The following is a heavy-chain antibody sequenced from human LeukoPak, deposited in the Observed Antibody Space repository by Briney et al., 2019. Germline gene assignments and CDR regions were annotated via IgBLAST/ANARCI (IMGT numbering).Heavy chain of an antibody. CDR2: ISGYNGYT. CDR3: ARDLKWFGESTTASDY. D-gene: IGHD3-10*01. Sequence: GASVKVSCKASGYTFTNYGVSWVRQAPGQGLEWMGWISGYNGYTNYAQKFQFRVTMTTDTSTSTAYMELRSLTSDDTAVYYCARDLKWFGESTTASDYWGQGTLVTVSS. CDR1: GYTFTNYG. J-gene: IGHJ4*02. V-gene: IGHV1-18*01.